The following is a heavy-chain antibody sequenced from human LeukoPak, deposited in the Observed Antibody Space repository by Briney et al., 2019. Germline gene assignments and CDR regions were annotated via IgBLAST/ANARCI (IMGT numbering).Heavy chain of an antibody. CDR3: ARDFLHVYYYDSSGYVRGAFDI. V-gene: IGHV1-2*02. Sequence: ASVKVSCKASGYTFSGYYIHWVRQAPGQGLEWMGWINPNSGDTKSTQKFQGRVTMTRDTSISTAYMELSRLRSDDTAVYYCARDFLHVYYYDSSGYVRGAFDIWGQGTMVTVSS. J-gene: IGHJ3*02. CDR1: GYTFSGYY. D-gene: IGHD3-22*01. CDR2: INPNSGDT.